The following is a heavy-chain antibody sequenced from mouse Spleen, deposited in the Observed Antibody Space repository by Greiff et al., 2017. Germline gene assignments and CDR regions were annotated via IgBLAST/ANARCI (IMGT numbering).Heavy chain of an antibody. J-gene: IGHJ1*01. V-gene: IGHV2-2*01. D-gene: IGHD4-1*01. CDR1: GFSLTSYG. CDR3: ARNREANWDVGGYFDV. CDR2: IWSGGST. Sequence: VMLVESGPGLVQPSQSLSITCTVSGFSLTSYGVHWVRQSPGKGLEWLGVIWSGGSTDYNAAFISRLSISKDNSKSQVFFKMNSLQADDTAIYYCARNREANWDVGGYFDVWGAGTTVTVSS.